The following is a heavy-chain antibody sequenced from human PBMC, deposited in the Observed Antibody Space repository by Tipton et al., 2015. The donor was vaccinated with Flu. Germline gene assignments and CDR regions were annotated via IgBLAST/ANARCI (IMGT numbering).Heavy chain of an antibody. J-gene: IGHJ4*02. CDR2: IHRGGSP. V-gene: IGHV4-38-2*01. D-gene: IGHD6-6*01. Sequence: TLSLTCSVSGDSLGSNYYWGWIRQPPGKGLEWIGNIHRGGSPYHNPSLRSRVTISMDTSKNQFSLRLSSVTAADTAVYYCARHQSSSLLPFDYWGQGTPVTVSS. CDR1: GDSLGSNYY. CDR3: ARHQSSSLLPFDY.